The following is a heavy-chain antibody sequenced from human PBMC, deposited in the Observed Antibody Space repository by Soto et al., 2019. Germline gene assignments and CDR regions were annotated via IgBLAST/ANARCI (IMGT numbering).Heavy chain of an antibody. CDR2: ISYDGSNK. CDR1: GFTFSSYG. CDR3: AKDSDSSRWGGFDP. J-gene: IGHJ5*02. V-gene: IGHV3-30*18. D-gene: IGHD6-13*01. Sequence: QVQLVESGGGVVQPGRSLRLSCVASGFTFSSYGMHWVRQAPGKGLEWVAIISYDGSNKYYADSVKGRFTISRDNSKNTLYLEMNSLRTEDTAVYYWAKDSDSSRWGGFDPWGQGTLVTVSS.